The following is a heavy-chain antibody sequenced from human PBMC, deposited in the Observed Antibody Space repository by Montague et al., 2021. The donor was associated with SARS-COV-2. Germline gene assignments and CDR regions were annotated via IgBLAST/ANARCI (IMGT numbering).Heavy chain of an antibody. V-gene: IGHV4-34*01. D-gene: IGHD5-18*01. CDR3: ARGSYGPDDFDI. J-gene: IGHJ3*02. Sequence: KKNGESTKYNPSLKIRLTISIDTSKKQFSLKLTSVTAADTSVYYCARGSYGPDDFDIWVQGTMVNVFS. CDR2: KKNGEST.